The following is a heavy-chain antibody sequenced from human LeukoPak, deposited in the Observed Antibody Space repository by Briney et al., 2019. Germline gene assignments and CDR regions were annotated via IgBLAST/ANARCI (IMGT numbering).Heavy chain of an antibody. CDR2: IYNSGST. V-gene: IGHV4-59*12. Sequence: KPSETLSLTCTVSGGSLSTYYWSWIRQPPGKGLEWIGYIYNSGSTNYSPSLRSRVTISVDTSKNQFSLKLSSVTAADTAVYYCAIRHDYGDFWGQGTLVTVSS. CDR3: AIRHDYGDF. J-gene: IGHJ4*02. CDR1: GGSLSTYY.